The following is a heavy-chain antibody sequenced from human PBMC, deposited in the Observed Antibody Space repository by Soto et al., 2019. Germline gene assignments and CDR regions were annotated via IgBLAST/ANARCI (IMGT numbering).Heavy chain of an antibody. Sequence: PSETLSPTCAVSGGSISSGGYSWSWIRQPPGKGLEWIGYIYHSGSTYYNPSLKSRVTISVDRSKNQFSLKLSSVTAADTAVYYCASAHAGAHIAAAVHWGQGTLVTVSS. CDR3: ASAHAGAHIAAAVH. J-gene: IGHJ4*02. D-gene: IGHD6-13*01. CDR2: IYHSGST. CDR1: GGSISSGGYS. V-gene: IGHV4-30-2*01.